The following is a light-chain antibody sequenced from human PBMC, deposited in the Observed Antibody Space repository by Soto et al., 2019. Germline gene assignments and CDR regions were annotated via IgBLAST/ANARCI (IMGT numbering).Light chain of an antibody. CDR3: QQPYT. Sequence: EIVLTQSPATLSLSPGERATLSCRASQSVSRYLAWYQQKPGQAPRLLIYDASSRATGIPARFSGSGSGTDFTLTIASLEPEDFAVYYCQQPYTFGQGTKLEIK. V-gene: IGKV3-11*01. CDR2: DAS. CDR1: QSVSRY. J-gene: IGKJ2*01.